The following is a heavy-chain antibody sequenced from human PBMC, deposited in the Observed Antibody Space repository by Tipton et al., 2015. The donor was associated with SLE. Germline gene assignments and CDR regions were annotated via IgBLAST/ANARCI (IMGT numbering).Heavy chain of an antibody. V-gene: IGHV4-38-2*02. CDR3: ARVEAGNWFDP. D-gene: IGHD6-13*01. J-gene: IGHJ5*02. Sequence: TLSLTCTVSGYSISSGYYWGWIRQPPGKGLEWIGSIYHSGSTYYNPSLKSRVTISVDPSKNQFSMKLSSVTAADTAVYYCARVEAGNWFDPWGQGTLVTVSS. CDR1: GYSISSGYY. CDR2: IYHSGST.